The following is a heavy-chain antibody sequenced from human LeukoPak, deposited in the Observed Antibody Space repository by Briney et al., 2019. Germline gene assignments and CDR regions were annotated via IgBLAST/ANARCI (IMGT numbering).Heavy chain of an antibody. CDR1: GCSFTTYW. Sequence: GGSLQISCKGSGCSFTTYWIGWVRQMPGKGLEWMGIIYPGDSDTRYSPSFQGQVTISDEKSISIAYLQWSSLKASDTAMYYCARKWGYDSYSYPDYWGQGTLVTVSS. V-gene: IGHV5-51*01. CDR3: ARKWGYDSYSYPDY. D-gene: IGHD3-16*02. J-gene: IGHJ4*02. CDR2: IYPGDSDT.